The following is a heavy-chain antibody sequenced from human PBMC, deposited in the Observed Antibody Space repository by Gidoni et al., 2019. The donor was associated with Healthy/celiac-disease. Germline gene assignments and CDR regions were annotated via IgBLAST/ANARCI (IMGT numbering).Heavy chain of an antibody. V-gene: IGHV3-30*19. J-gene: IGHJ4*02. CDR2: ISYDGSIQ. D-gene: IGHD1-26*01. Sequence: QVQLGESGGGVVKPGGSLRLSWAASGCTFSSYDMHWVRQAPGKGLEWVAVISYDGSIQYYADSVKGRLTISRDNSKNTLYLQMNSLRGEDTAVYYCARDSGSYHPYFDYWGQGTLVTVSS. CDR1: GCTFSSYD. CDR3: ARDSGSYHPYFDY.